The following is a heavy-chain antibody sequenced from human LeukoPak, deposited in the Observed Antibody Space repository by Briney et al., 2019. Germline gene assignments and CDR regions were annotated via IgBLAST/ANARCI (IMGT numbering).Heavy chain of an antibody. CDR1: GFSLNNYA. D-gene: IGHD1-26*01. J-gene: IGHJ4*02. Sequence: PGGSLRLSCAASGFSLNNYAISWVRQAPGKGLEWVSAISASGGTYYTDSVKGRFTISSDNSKNSLFLQMNSLRAEDTAVYYCASITSYGGRDRGFDYWGQGTLVTVSS. CDR3: ASITSYGGRDRGFDY. V-gene: IGHV3-23*01. CDR2: ISASGGT.